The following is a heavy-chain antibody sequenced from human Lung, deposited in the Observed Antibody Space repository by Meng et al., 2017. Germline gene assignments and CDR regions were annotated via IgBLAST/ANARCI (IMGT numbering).Heavy chain of an antibody. J-gene: IGHJ6*02. D-gene: IGHD3-10*01. CDR3: ARVFGSGDNYYYYYGMDV. V-gene: IGHV4-59*01. CDR2: IYYSGST. Sequence: SETLLLTCTASGGPISSYYWSWIRQPPGKGLEWIGYIYYSGSTNYNPSLKSRVTMSVDTSKNQFPLKLSSVTAADTAVYYCARVFGSGDNYYYYYGMDVWGQGTTVTVSS. CDR1: GGPISSYY.